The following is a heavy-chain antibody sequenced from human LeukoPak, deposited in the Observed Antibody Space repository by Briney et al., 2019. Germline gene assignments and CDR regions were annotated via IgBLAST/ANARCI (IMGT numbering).Heavy chain of an antibody. Sequence: PGGSLRLSCAASGFTLSNFAMTWVRQAPGKGLEWVSSISDIGPNTYYAASVKGRFTISRDTSKNTLYLQMNSLRVEDTAVYYCAKTSPGYTYGLLDYWGQGTLVTVSS. V-gene: IGHV3-23*01. CDR2: ISDIGPNT. CDR1: GFTLSNFA. D-gene: IGHD5-18*01. CDR3: AKTSPGYTYGLLDY. J-gene: IGHJ4*02.